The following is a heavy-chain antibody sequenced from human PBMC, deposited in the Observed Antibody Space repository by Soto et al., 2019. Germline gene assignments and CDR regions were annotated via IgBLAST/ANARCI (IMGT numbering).Heavy chain of an antibody. CDR2: ISSSSTTI. CDR1: GFIFSSYS. Sequence: EVQLVESGGGLVQPGGSLRLSCAASGFIFSSYSMNWVRQAPGKGLEWISYISSSSTTIYYADSVKGRFTISRDNAKNSLYLQMHSLGAEDTAGYYCASFGLHLGELSLYPLRSRGPGTLVT. J-gene: IGHJ4*02. V-gene: IGHV3-48*01. D-gene: IGHD3-16*02. CDR3: ASFGLHLGELSLYPLRS.